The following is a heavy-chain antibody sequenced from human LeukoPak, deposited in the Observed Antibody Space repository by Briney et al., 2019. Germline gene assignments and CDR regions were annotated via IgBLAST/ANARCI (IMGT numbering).Heavy chain of an antibody. CDR3: ARVAHYDSRRIGNY. D-gene: IGHD3-22*01. V-gene: IGHV3-53*01. Sequence: GGSLRLSCAASGVTFSSNYMSGGRQAPGEGREWGSVIYSGGGTYYSDSVKGRFHISRDDSKYTLYPQMNSLSAEDPAVYYCARVAHYDSRRIGNYWGQGTLVTGSS. CDR1: GVTFSSNY. J-gene: IGHJ4*02. CDR2: IYSGGGT.